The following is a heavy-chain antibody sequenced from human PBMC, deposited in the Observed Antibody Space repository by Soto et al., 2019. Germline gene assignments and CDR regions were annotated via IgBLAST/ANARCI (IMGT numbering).Heavy chain of an antibody. Sequence: QVQLQESGPGLVKPSGTLSLTCAVSGDSVSSPYYWCWVRQPPGKGLEWIGEVFHTGTTSYNPSLRSRDTMSMDKSNNQFSLDLSYVTAADTAVYYCARSAGWYAVHSWGPGTLVIVSS. J-gene: IGHJ4*02. CDR3: ARSAGWYAVHS. CDR2: VFHTGTT. D-gene: IGHD6-19*01. V-gene: IGHV4-4*02. CDR1: GDSVSSPYY.